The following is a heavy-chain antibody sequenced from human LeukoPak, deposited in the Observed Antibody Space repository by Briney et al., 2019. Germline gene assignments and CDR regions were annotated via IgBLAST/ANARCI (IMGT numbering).Heavy chain of an antibody. J-gene: IGHJ6*03. CDR1: GCSISSHY. Sequence: SETLSLTFTVSGCSISSHYWSWIRQPPGKGLEWIGYIHYSGTTNYNPSLKSRVTISVDTSKNQFSLKVSSVTAADTAVYYCARDGVHQGGYYSYYMDVWGKGTTVTVSS. CDR3: ARDGVHQGGYYSYYMDV. D-gene: IGHD2-8*01. V-gene: IGHV4-59*11. CDR2: IHYSGTT.